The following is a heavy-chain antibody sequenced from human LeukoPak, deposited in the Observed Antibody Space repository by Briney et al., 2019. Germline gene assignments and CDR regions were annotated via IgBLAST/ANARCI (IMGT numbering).Heavy chain of an antibody. CDR3: ARGRGGRARLKGTTDAFDI. V-gene: IGHV1-2*02. CDR1: GYTFTGYY. CDR2: INPNSGGT. Sequence: WASVKVSCKASGYTFTGYYMHWVRQAPGQGLEWMGWINPNSGGTNYAQKFQGRVTMTRDTSISTAYMELSRLRSDDTAVYYCARGRGGRARLKGTTDAFDIWGQGTMVTVSS. J-gene: IGHJ3*02. D-gene: IGHD1-14*01.